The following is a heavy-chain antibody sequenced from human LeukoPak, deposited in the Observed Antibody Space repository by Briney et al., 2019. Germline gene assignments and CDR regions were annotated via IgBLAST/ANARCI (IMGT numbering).Heavy chain of an antibody. CDR1: GGSISSHY. D-gene: IGHD1-26*01. Sequence: SETLSLTCTVSGGSISSHYWSWIRQPPGKGLEWIGYIYYSGSTNYNLSLKSRVTISVDTSKNQFSLKLSSVTAADTAVYYCARAVGATPYNWFDPWGQGTLVTVSS. CDR2: IYYSGST. CDR3: ARAVGATPYNWFDP. J-gene: IGHJ5*02. V-gene: IGHV4-59*11.